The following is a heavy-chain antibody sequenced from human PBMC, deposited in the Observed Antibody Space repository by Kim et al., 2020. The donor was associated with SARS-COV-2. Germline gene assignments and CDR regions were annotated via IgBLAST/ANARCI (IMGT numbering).Heavy chain of an antibody. V-gene: IGHV7-4-1*02. CDR3: ARGPVVPAAGYYYYYYYMDV. CDR2: INTHTGNP. Sequence: MGLINTHTGNPTYAKGFTGRFVFSLDTSVSTAYLQISSLKADDTAVYYCARGPVVPAAGYYYYYYYMDVWGKGTTVTVSS. J-gene: IGHJ6*03. D-gene: IGHD2-2*01.